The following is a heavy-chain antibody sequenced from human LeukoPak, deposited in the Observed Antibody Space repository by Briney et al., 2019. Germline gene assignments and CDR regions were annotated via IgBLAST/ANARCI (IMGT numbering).Heavy chain of an antibody. Sequence: GGSLRLSCAASGFTVSSNYMSWVRQAPGKGPEWVSDISGRGGVTYYADSVKGRFSISRDNSKNTLYLQMNSLRAEDTAVYYCAKHIPTMYYYDSSGYPDAFDIWGQGTMVTVSS. CDR3: AKHIPTMYYYDSSGYPDAFDI. CDR2: ISGRGGVT. CDR1: GFTVSSNY. J-gene: IGHJ3*02. D-gene: IGHD3-22*01. V-gene: IGHV3-23*01.